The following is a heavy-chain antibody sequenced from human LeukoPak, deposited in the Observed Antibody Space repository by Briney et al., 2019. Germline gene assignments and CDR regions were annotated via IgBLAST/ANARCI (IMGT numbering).Heavy chain of an antibody. CDR3: ARGRGVIARTYYDGMDV. CDR1: GYSFTNYW. J-gene: IGHJ6*02. Sequence: GESLKISCKGSGYSFTNYWIGWVRQMPGKGLEWMGIIYPGDSDTRYSPSFQGQVTISADKSISTAYLQWSSLKASDTAMYYCARGRGVIARTYYDGMDVWGQGTTVTVSS. V-gene: IGHV5-51*01. CDR2: IYPGDSDT. D-gene: IGHD3-10*01.